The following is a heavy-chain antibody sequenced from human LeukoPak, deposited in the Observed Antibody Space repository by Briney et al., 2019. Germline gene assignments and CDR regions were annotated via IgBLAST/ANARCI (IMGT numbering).Heavy chain of an antibody. Sequence: GGSLRLSCAASGFTLSSYSMTWVRQAPGKGLEWVSSITISSSYIYYADSVKGRFTISRDNARNSLYLQMNSLRAEDTAVYYCARDPKYYYDSSGYYYDAFDIWGQGTMVTVSS. CDR3: ARDPKYYYDSSGYYYDAFDI. J-gene: IGHJ3*02. D-gene: IGHD3-22*01. CDR2: ITISSSYI. V-gene: IGHV3-21*01. CDR1: GFTLSSYS.